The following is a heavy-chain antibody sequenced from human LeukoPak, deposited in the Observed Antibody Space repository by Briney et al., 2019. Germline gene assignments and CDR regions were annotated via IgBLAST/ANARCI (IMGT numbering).Heavy chain of an antibody. J-gene: IGHJ5*01. CDR3: ASPGYCSSTSCSNWFDS. CDR2: INHSGST. CDR1: GGYFSGYY. D-gene: IGHD2-2*01. V-gene: IGHV4-34*01. Sequence: PSETLSLTCAVYGGYFSGYYWSWIRQPPGKGLEWIGEINHSGSTNYNPSLKSRVTISVDTSKNQFSLKLRSVTAADTAVYYCASPGYCSSTSCSNWFDSWGQGTLVTVSS.